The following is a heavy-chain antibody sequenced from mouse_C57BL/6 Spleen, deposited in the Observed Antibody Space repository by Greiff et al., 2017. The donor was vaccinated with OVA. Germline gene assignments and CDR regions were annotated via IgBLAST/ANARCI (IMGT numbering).Heavy chain of an antibody. D-gene: IGHD1-1*01. V-gene: IGHV3-6*01. J-gene: IGHJ2*01. CDR3: ARDLYGSPYYFDY. Sequence: EVKLQESGPGLVKPSQSLSLTCSVTGYSITSGYYWNWIRQFPGNKLEWMGYISYDGSNNYNPSLKNRISITRDTSKNQFFLKLNSVTTEDTATYYCARDLYGSPYYFDYWGQGTTLTVSS. CDR1: GYSITSGYY. CDR2: ISYDGSN.